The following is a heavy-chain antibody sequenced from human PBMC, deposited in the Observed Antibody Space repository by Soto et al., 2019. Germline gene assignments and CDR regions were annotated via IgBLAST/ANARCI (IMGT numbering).Heavy chain of an antibody. J-gene: IGHJ4*02. V-gene: IGHV5-51*01. CDR1: GYSFTSSW. CDR2: IYPGDSDT. CDR3: ARRIVFGETFDY. D-gene: IGHD3-22*01. Sequence: PGESLKISCNGSGYSFTSSWIGWVRQMPGKGLEWMGIIYPGDSDTRYSPSFQGQVTITADKSSSTAYLQWSSLKASDTAIYYCARRIVFGETFDYWGQGTLVTVSS.